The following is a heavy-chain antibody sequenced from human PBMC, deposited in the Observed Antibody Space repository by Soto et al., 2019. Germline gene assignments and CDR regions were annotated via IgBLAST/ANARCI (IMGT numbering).Heavy chain of an antibody. CDR1: GYSFSSNW. CDR2: IYPGDSDT. D-gene: IGHD3-22*01. CDR3: ARQIYDSDTGPNFQYYFDS. V-gene: IGHV5-51*01. Sequence: CKYFGYSFSSNWIAWVRQMPGEGLEWMGAIYPGDSDTRYSPSFQGQVTISVDTSISTAYLQWNSLKASDTAMYYCARQIYDSDTGPNFQYYFDSWGQGTPVT. J-gene: IGHJ4*02.